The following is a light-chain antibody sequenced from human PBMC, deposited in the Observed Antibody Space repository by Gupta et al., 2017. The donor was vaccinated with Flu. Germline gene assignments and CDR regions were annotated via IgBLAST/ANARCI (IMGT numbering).Light chain of an antibody. CDR3: SSYAGRDTVYV. J-gene: IGLJ1*01. CDR2: EVS. V-gene: IGLV2-14*01. Sequence: QSALTQPASVSGSPGQSITISCTGTSSDVGGYGFVSWFQQHPGKAPKLMIYEVSDRPSGVSNRFSGSKSGNTASLTISGLQTEDEADYYCSSYAGRDTVYVFGSGTKVTVL. CDR1: SSDVGGYGF.